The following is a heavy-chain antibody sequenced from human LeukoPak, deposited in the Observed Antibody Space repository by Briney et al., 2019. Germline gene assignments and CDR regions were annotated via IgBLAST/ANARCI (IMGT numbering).Heavy chain of an antibody. Sequence: GGSLRLSCATSGFTFSNAWMSWVRQAPGKGLEWVSSISSSSSYIYYADSVKGRFTISRDNAKNSLYLQMNSLRAEDTAVYYCARIAAERNLDYWGQGTLVTVSS. CDR1: GFTFSNAW. V-gene: IGHV3-21*01. CDR3: ARIAAERNLDY. D-gene: IGHD6-25*01. CDR2: ISSSSSYI. J-gene: IGHJ4*02.